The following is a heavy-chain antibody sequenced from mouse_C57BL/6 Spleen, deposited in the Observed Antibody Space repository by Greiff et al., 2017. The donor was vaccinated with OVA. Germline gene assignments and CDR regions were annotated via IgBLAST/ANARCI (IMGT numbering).Heavy chain of an antibody. CDR3: ALDSSGHQAWFAY. D-gene: IGHD3-2*02. CDR2: IYPGSGSS. J-gene: IGHJ3*01. CDR1: GYTFTSYW. Sequence: QVQLQQPGAELVKPGASVKMSCTASGYTFTSYWITWVQQRPGQGLEWIGDIYPGSGSSNYNEKFKSKATLTVDTSSSTAYMQLSSLTSEDSAVYYWALDSSGHQAWFAYWGQGTLVTVSA. V-gene: IGHV1-55*01.